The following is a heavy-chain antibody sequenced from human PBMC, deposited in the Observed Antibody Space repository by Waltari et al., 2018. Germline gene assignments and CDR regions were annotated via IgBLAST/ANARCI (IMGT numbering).Heavy chain of an antibody. CDR3: ARARSDYAKFDY. CDR1: GGSISSHS. CDR2: IFYSGGT. V-gene: IGHV4-59*11. D-gene: IGHD4-17*01. J-gene: IGHJ4*02. Sequence: QVQLQESGPGLVKPSETLSLTCPVSGGSISSHSWSWIRQPQGKGLEWIGYIFYSGGTNYNPSLKSRVTISVDTSKNQFSLKLSSVTAADTAMYYCARARSDYAKFDYWGQGTLVTVSS.